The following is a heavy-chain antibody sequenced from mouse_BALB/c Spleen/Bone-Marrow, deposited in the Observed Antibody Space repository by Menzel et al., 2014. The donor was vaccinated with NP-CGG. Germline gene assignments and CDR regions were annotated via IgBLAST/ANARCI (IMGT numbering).Heavy chain of an antibody. J-gene: IGHJ4*01. Sequence: EVQLVVFGRGLVTPGGPLKLSCAVSGFTFSDYYMYWVRQNPEKRLEWVATINDGGSYTYYPDSVKGRFTISRDNAKNNLYLQMSSLKSEDPAMYYCARDGNFAMDYWGQGTSVTVSS. CDR1: GFTFSDYY. V-gene: IGHV5-4*02. D-gene: IGHD2-1*01. CDR2: INDGGSYT. CDR3: ARDGNFAMDY.